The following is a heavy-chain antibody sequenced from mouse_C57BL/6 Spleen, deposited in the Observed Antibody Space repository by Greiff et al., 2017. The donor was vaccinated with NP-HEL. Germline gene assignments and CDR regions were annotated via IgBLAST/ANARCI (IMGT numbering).Heavy chain of an antibody. CDR1: GYTFTDHT. CDR2: IYPRDGST. CDR3: ARSHDGYYPYYAMDY. Sequence: VKLQESDAELVKPGASVKISCKVSGYTFTDHTIHWMKQRPEQGLEWIGYIYPRDGSTKYNEKFKGKATLTADKSSSTAYMQLNSLTSEDSAVYFCARSHDGYYPYYAMDYWGQGTSGTVSS. V-gene: IGHV1-78*01. J-gene: IGHJ4*01. D-gene: IGHD2-3*01.